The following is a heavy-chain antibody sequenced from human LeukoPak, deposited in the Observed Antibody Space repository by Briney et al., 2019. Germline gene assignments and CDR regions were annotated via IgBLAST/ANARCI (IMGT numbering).Heavy chain of an antibody. Sequence: GASVKVSCRASGHTITGYFIHWVRQAPGQGLEWMGWISPNSTGTSYAHKFKGRVTITWDTSMSTVYFDLSRLTSDDTAVYFCARDTITMLRGVIGFDLWGEGTMVIVSS. CDR2: ISPNSTGT. CDR1: GHTITGYF. D-gene: IGHD3-10*01. CDR3: ARDTITMLRGVIGFDL. V-gene: IGHV1-2*02. J-gene: IGHJ3*01.